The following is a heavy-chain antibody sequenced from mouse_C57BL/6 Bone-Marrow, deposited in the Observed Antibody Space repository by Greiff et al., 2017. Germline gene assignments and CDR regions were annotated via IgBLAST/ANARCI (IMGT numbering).Heavy chain of an antibody. V-gene: IGHV5-16*01. CDR1: GFTFSDYY. D-gene: IGHD1-1*01. CDR3: ARESHYYGSSPGYFDV. CDR2: INYDGSST. Sequence: EVHLVESEGGLVQPGSSMKLSCTASGFTFSDYYMAWVRQVPEKGLEWVANINYDGSSTYYLDSLKSRFIISRDNAKNILYLQMSSLKSEDTATYYCARESHYYGSSPGYFDVWGTGTTVTVSS. J-gene: IGHJ1*03.